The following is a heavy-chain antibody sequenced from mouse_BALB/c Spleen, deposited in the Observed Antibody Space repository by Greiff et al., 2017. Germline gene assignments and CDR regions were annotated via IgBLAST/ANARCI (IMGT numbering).Heavy chain of an antibody. Sequence: EVQLQQSGPELVKPGASVKMSCKASGYTFTSYVMHWVKQKPGQGLEWIGYINPYNDGTKYNEKFKGKATLTSDKSSSTAYMELSSLTSEDSAVYYCARSSYDYDGTWFAYWGQGTLVTVSA. CDR1: GYTFTSYV. J-gene: IGHJ3*01. CDR3: ARSSYDYDGTWFAY. CDR2: INPYNDGT. V-gene: IGHV1-14*01. D-gene: IGHD2-4*01.